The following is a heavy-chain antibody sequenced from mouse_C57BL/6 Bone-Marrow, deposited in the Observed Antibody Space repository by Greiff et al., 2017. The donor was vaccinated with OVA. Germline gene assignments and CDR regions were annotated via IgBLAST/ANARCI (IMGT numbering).Heavy chain of an antibody. Sequence: VQLQESGAELVRPGTSVKVSCKASGYAFTNYLIEWVKQRPGQGLEWIGVINPGSGGTNYNEKFKGKATLTADKSSSTAYMQLSSLTSEDSSVYFCARRGATGNYYAMDYWGQGTSVTVSS. CDR2: INPGSGGT. J-gene: IGHJ4*01. CDR3: ARRGATGNYYAMDY. V-gene: IGHV1-54*01. CDR1: GYAFTNYL.